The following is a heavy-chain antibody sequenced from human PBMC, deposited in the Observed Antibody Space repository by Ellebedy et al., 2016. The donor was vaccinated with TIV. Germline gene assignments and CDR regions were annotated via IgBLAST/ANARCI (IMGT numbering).Heavy chain of an antibody. Sequence: ASVKVSXXASGYTFTGYYMHWVRQAPGQGLEWMGWMNPNSGNTGYAQKFQGRVTMTRNTSISTAYMELSSLRSEDTAVYYCARTTRIAARLAYWGQGTLVTVSS. V-gene: IGHV1-8*02. CDR3: ARTTRIAARLAY. J-gene: IGHJ4*02. D-gene: IGHD6-6*01. CDR1: GYTFTGYY. CDR2: MNPNSGNT.